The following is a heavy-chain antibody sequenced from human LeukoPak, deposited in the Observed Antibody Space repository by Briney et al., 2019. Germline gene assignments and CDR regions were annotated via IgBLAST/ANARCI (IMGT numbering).Heavy chain of an antibody. CDR3: ATPHGYSYGLDY. Sequence: PSETLSLTCAVSGYSISSGYYWGWIRQPPRKGLEWIGSIYHSGSTYYNPSLKSRVTISVDTSKNQFSLKLSSVTAADTAVYYCATPHGYSYGLDYWGQGTLVTVSS. CDR2: IYHSGST. D-gene: IGHD5-18*01. CDR1: GYSISSGYY. V-gene: IGHV4-38-2*01. J-gene: IGHJ4*02.